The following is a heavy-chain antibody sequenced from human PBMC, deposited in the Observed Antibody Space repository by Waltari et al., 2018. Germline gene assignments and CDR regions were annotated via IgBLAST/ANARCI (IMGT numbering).Heavy chain of an antibody. Sequence: QVHLVQSGAEVKKPGASVKVSFKASGYTFTGSYIQWVRRAPGQGLEWMGRINPNSGDTNYAQKFQGRVTLTRDTSINTAYMELSSLKSDDTAVYYCARDLGSDYGNRDYWGQGTLVTVPS. CDR1: GYTFTGSY. V-gene: IGHV1-2*06. J-gene: IGHJ4*02. CDR2: INPNSGDT. CDR3: ARDLGSDYGNRDY. D-gene: IGHD4-17*01.